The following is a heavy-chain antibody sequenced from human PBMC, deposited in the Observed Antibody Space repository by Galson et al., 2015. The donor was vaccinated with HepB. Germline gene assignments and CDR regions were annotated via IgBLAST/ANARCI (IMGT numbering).Heavy chain of an antibody. CDR3: ARDQEDLDYDSSGSDTGPFDY. D-gene: IGHD3-22*01. CDR1: GLTFSSYS. CDR2: ISSSSSYI. V-gene: IGHV3-21*01. Sequence: SLRLSCAASGLTFSSYSMNWVRQAPGKGLEWVSSISSSSSYIYYADSVKGRFTISRDNAKNSLYLQMNSLRAEDTAVYYCARDQEDLDYDSSGSDTGPFDYWGQGTLVTVSS. J-gene: IGHJ4*02.